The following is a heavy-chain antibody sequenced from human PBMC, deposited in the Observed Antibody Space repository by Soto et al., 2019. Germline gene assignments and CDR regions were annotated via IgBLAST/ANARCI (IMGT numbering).Heavy chain of an antibody. Sequence: ASVKVSCKASGFTFTSSAVQWVRQARGQRLEWIGWIVVGSGNTNYVQKFQERVTITRDMSTSTAYMELSSLRSEDTAVYYCAADFFSSGYSDWGQGTLVTVSS. J-gene: IGHJ4*02. CDR2: IVVGSGNT. D-gene: IGHD3-22*01. V-gene: IGHV1-58*01. CDR1: GFTFTSSA. CDR3: AADFFSSGYSD.